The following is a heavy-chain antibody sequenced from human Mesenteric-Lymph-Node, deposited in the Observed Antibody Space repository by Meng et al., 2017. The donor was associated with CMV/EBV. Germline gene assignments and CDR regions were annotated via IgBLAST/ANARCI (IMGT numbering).Heavy chain of an antibody. Sequence: CAASGFTTNTACSTSLIQAHGHSLTWVDHIQNHRSASPPPIPSPFPGRFSISRDDSQNTVYLQMNSLKTEDTALYYCITEEDGITGRRGGQGTLVTVSS. CDR2: IQNHRSASPP. V-gene: IGHV3-15*01. CDR3: ITEEDGITGRR. D-gene: IGHD6-6*01. J-gene: IGHJ4*02. CDR1: GFTTNTAC.